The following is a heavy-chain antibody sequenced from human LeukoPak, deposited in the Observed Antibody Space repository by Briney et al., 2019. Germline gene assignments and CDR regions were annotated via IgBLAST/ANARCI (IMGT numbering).Heavy chain of an antibody. CDR1: GFTFSSYG. CDR3: AKDGSRAEYSSGWQDAFDI. Sequence: PGESLRLSCAASGFTFSSYGMQWVRQAPGEGLEWVAFIRYDGSNKYYADSVKGRFTISRDNSENTLYLQMNSLRAEDTAVYYCAKDGSRAEYSSGWQDAFDIWGQGTMVTVSS. J-gene: IGHJ3*02. D-gene: IGHD6-19*01. V-gene: IGHV3-30*02. CDR2: IRYDGSNK.